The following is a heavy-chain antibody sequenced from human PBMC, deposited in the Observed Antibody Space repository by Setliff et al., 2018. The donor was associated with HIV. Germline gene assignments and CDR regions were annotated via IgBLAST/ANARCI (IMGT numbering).Heavy chain of an antibody. CDR3: ATCRHRPSNWFDP. J-gene: IGHJ5*02. Sequence: SETLSLTCAVSGGPLNSRNWWSWVRQPPGKGLEWIGEVFHSGSANSNPSLKSRVAMSVDKSLNQVSLKLSSVTAADTAVYYCATCRHRPSNWFDPWGQGTVVTVSS. CDR2: VFHSGSA. V-gene: IGHV4-4*02. CDR1: GGPLNSRNW.